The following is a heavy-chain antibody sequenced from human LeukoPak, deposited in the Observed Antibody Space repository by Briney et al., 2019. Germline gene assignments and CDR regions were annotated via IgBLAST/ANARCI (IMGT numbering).Heavy chain of an antibody. D-gene: IGHD2-15*01. V-gene: IGHV3-33*01. Sequence: GGSLRLSCAASGFTFSSYGMHWVRQAPGKGLEWVAVIWDDGSNKYYADSVKGRFTISRYNSKNTLYLQMNSLRAEDTAVYYCARDPATYYYYYYGMDVWGQGTTVTVSS. CDR3: ARDPATYYYYYYGMDV. CDR2: IWDDGSNK. CDR1: GFTFSSYG. J-gene: IGHJ6*02.